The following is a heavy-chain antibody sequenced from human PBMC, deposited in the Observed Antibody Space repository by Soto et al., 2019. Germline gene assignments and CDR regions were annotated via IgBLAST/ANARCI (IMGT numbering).Heavy chain of an antibody. CDR2: ISGSGGST. Sequence: EVQLLESGRGLVQPGGSLRLSCAASGFTFSSFAMSWVRQAPGKGLEWVSAISGSGGSTYYADSVKGRFTISRDNSKNTLYLQMNSLRAEDTAVYYCAKRVGYSYGYVDYWGQGTLVTVSS. J-gene: IGHJ4*02. V-gene: IGHV3-23*01. D-gene: IGHD5-18*01. CDR1: GFTFSSFA. CDR3: AKRVGYSYGYVDY.